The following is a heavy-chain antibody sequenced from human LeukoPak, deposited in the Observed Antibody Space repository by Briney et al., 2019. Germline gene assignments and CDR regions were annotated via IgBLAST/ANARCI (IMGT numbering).Heavy chain of an antibody. J-gene: IGHJ4*02. V-gene: IGHV1-69*06. CDR2: IIPIFGTA. CDR1: GYTFTGYY. D-gene: IGHD2-2*01. CDR3: ARRCSSTSCYAGRGPYYFDY. Sequence: SVKVSCKASGYTFTGYYMHWVRQAPGQGLEWMGGIIPIFGTANYAQKFQGRVTITADKSTSTAYMELSSLRSEDTAVYYCARRCSSTSCYAGRGPYYFDYWGQGTLVTVSS.